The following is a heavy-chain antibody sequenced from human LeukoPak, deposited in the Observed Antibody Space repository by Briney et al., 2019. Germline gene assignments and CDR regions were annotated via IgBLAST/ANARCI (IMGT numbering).Heavy chain of an antibody. V-gene: IGHV1-46*01. CDR3: ALYYYDSSGYYGMDV. CDR1: GYTFTSYY. CDR2: INPSGGST. J-gene: IGHJ6*02. D-gene: IGHD3-22*01. Sequence: ASVKVSCKASGYTFTSYYMHWVRQAPGQGLEWMGIINPSGGSTSYAQKFQGRVTMTRDTSTSTVYMELSSLRSEDTAAYYCALYYYDSSGYYGMDVWGQGTTVTVSS.